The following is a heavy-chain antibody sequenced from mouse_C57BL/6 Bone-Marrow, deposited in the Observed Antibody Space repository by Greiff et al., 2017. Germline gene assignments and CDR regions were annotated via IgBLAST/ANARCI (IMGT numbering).Heavy chain of an antibody. J-gene: IGHJ3*01. CDR1: GYTFTSYG. Sequence: VQLQQSGAELARPGASVKLSCKASGYTFTSYGISWVKQRTGQGLEWIGEIYTRSGNNYYNENVKGKGTLTADKSSSTAYMELRSLTSEDSAVYFCARGGYYYGSSPWFAYWGQGTLVTVSA. D-gene: IGHD1-1*01. CDR3: ARGGYYYGSSPWFAY. V-gene: IGHV1-81*01. CDR2: IYTRSGNN.